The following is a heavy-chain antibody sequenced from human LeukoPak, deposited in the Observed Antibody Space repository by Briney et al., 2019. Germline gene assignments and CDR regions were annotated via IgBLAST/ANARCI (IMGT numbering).Heavy chain of an antibody. J-gene: IGHJ4*02. CDR3: ARDSSGYYSGIDY. CDR1: GFTFSTYA. V-gene: IGHV3-23*01. CDR2: ISGSGGST. D-gene: IGHD3-22*01. Sequence: GGSLRLSCAASGFTFSTYAMSWVRQAPGKGLEWVSAISGSGGSTYYASSVKGRFTISRDNSKNTLYLQMNSLRAEDTAVYYCARDSSGYYSGIDYWGQGTLVTVSS.